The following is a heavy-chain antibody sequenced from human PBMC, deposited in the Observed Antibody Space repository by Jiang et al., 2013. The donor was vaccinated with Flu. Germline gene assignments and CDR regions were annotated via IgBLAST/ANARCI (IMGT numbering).Heavy chain of an antibody. CDR1: GFHFPTTW. J-gene: IGHJ3*01. Sequence: LVKPGGSLRLSCAAPGFHFPTTWMSWVRQAPGKGLEWVARIKSERDGGTIDYIAPVKGRFTISRDDSEDTVFLQMNSLKPEDSGIYYCTTEPRFWGQGTAVTVSS. V-gene: IGHV3-15*01. CDR3: TTEPRF. CDR2: IKSERDGGTI.